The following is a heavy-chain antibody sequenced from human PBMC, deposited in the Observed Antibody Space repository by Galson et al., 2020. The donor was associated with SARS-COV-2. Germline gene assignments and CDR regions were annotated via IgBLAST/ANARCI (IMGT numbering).Heavy chain of an antibody. V-gene: IGHV4-59*02. CDR1: GASVSNFY. D-gene: IGHD1-20*01. Sequence: ETSETLSLTCGVSGASVSNFYWSWIRQPPGKGLEWIGYISDNGRTYYNPSLKSRVTISVDTSKNQFSLSLRSVTAADTAQYYCARAGDPLSGTTHGMDVWGQGTTVTVSS. CDR2: ISDNGRT. J-gene: IGHJ6*02. CDR3: ARAGDPLSGTTHGMDV.